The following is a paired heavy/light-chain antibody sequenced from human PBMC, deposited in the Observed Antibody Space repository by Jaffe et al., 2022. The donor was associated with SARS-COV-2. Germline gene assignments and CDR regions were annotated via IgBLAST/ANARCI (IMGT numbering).Heavy chain of an antibody. J-gene: IGHJ3*01. CDR3: ARRPHCSGIDCPRAFDV. D-gene: IGHD2-15*01. CDR1: GFTFGAHN. Sequence: EVQLEESGGGLTEPGGSLRLSCAGSGFTFGAHNMDWVRQAPGKGLEWISFIRFDSNYISYGDSVRGRFTISRDNARNSLFLQMDSLTVEDTAIYYCARRPHCSGIDCPRAFDVWGQGTMVTVSS. CDR2: IRFDSNYI. V-gene: IGHV3-48*01.
Light chain of an antibody. CDR3: QHANSFPIT. Sequence: DIQMTQSPSSVSASVGDRVTITCRASQVITRWLAWYQQKPGKAPKLLIHTISTLQSGVPSRISGSGSGTDFTLTISSLQPEDFATYYCQHANSFPITFGGGTRVEI. CDR2: TIS. J-gene: IGKJ4*01. CDR1: QVITRW. V-gene: IGKV1-12*01.